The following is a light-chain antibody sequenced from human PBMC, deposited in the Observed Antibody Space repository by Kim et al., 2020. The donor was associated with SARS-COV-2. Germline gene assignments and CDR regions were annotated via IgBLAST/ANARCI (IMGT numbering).Light chain of an antibody. Sequence: SYELTQPPSVSVSPGQTASITCSGDKLGDKYACWYQQKPGQSPVVVIYQDSKRPSGIPERFSGSNSGNTVTLTISGTQAMDEADYYCQAWDRSTGVFGGGTQLTVL. CDR3: QAWDRSTGV. V-gene: IGLV3-1*01. CDR1: KLGDKY. CDR2: QDS. J-gene: IGLJ3*02.